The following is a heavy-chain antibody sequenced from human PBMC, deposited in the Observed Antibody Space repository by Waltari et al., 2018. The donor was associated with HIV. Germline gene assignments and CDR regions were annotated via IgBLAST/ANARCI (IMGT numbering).Heavy chain of an antibody. Sequence: EVQLVESGGGLVQPGGSLRLSCAASGFSFSTYSMSWVRQAPGKGLGWVSYISTSSRTIYYADSVKGRFTISRDNAKNSLYLQMNSLRAEDTAVYYCARDRNSRGAFEIWGQGTMVTVSS. D-gene: IGHD5-18*01. CDR2: ISTSSRTI. CDR3: ARDRNSRGAFEI. V-gene: IGHV3-48*01. J-gene: IGHJ3*02. CDR1: GFSFSTYS.